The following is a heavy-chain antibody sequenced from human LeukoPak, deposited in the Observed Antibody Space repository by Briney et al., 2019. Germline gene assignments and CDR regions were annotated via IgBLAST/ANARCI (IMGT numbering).Heavy chain of an antibody. CDR1: GFTFSSYS. V-gene: IGHV3-21*01. J-gene: IGHJ4*02. Sequence: PGGSLRLSCAASGFTFSSYSMNWVRQAPGKGLEWVSCISSSSSYIYYVDSVKGRFNISRDNAKNSLYLQMNSLRAEDTAVYYCASLTDIEAGAVRYWGQGTLVTVSS. D-gene: IGHD1-26*01. CDR2: ISSSSSYI. CDR3: ASLTDIEAGAVRY.